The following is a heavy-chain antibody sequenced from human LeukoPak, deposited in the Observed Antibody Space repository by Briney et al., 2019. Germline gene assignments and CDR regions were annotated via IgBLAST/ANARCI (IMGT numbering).Heavy chain of an antibody. CDR3: ARGRPGDYFDY. CDR2: INPNSGGT. V-gene: IGHV1-2*02. J-gene: IGHJ4*02. Sequence: ASVKVSCKASGYTFTGYFMHWVRQAPGQGLEWMGWINPNSGGTSYLQNFQGRVTMTRDTSISTAYMDLSRLRSDDTAEYYCARGRPGDYFDYWGQGTLVTVSS. CDR1: GYTFTGYF. D-gene: IGHD6-25*01.